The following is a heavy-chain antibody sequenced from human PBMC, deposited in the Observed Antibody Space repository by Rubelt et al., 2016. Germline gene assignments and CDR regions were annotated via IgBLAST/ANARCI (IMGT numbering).Heavy chain of an antibody. Sequence: QVQLQESGPGLVKPSETLSLTCTVSGYSISSGYYWGWIRQPPGKGLEWIGSIYHSGSTYYNPSLKSRVTISVDTSKNQFSLKLGLGTAADTAVYYCASADYDFWSGSDRNWFDPWGQGTLVTVSS. D-gene: IGHD3-3*01. CDR3: ASADYDFWSGSDRNWFDP. J-gene: IGHJ5*02. CDR2: IYHSGST. CDR1: GYSISSGYY. V-gene: IGHV4-38-2*02.